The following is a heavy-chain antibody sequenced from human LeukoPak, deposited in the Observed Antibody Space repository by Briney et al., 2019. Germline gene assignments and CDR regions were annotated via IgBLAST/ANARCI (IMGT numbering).Heavy chain of an antibody. CDR2: INPNSGGT. J-gene: IGHJ3*02. D-gene: IGHD2/OR15-2a*01. V-gene: IGHV1-2*02. CDR3: ARDRLYGYDAFDI. Sequence: ASVKVSCKASGYTFTGYYMHWVRQAPGQGLEWMGWINPNSGGTNYAQKFQGRVTRTRDTSISTAYMELSRLRSDDTAVYYCARDRLYGYDAFDIWGQGTMVTVSS. CDR1: GYTFTGYY.